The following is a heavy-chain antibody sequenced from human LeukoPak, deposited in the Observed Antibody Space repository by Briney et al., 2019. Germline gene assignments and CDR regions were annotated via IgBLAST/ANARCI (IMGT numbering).Heavy chain of an antibody. Sequence: PGGSLRLSCAASGFTFSNAWMSWVRQAPGKGLEWVGRIKSKTDGGTADYAAPVKGRLTISRDDSKNTLYLQMNSLKSEDTALYYCIRWEFPGGHWGQGTLVTVSS. V-gene: IGHV3-15*01. CDR1: GFTFSNAW. J-gene: IGHJ4*02. CDR2: IKSKTDGGTA. CDR3: IRWEFPGGH. D-gene: IGHD4-23*01.